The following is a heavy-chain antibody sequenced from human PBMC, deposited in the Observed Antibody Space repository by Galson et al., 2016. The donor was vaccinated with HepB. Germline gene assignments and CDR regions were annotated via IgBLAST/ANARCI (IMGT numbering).Heavy chain of an antibody. CDR1: GFTFRNAW. V-gene: IGHV3-15*01. D-gene: IGHD3-9*01. Sequence: SLRLSCAASGFTFRNAWMNWVRQAPGKGLQWVGRIKAILDGGAADYAAPVKGRFVIARSESKNTVYLHINRLTTEDTAMYFCAADVDSKSVPFYYWGQGTLVAVSS. CDR2: IKAILDGGAA. J-gene: IGHJ4*02. CDR3: AADVDSKSVPFYY.